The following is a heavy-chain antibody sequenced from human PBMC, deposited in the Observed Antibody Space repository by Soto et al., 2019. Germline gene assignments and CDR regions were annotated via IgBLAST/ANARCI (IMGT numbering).Heavy chain of an antibody. CDR1: GFTFSGYA. CDR2: ISFSGGDT. Sequence: EVQLLESGGGSVQPGGSLRLSCVASGFTFSGYAMSWVRQAPGKGLEWVSTISFSGGDTYYADSVKGRFTISRYSSQNTLFLQMTSLRVEDTDLYYCVREGRRATTKGPYFDYWGQGTLVTVSS. CDR3: VREGRRATTKGPYFDY. D-gene: IGHD1-26*01. V-gene: IGHV3-23*01. J-gene: IGHJ4*02.